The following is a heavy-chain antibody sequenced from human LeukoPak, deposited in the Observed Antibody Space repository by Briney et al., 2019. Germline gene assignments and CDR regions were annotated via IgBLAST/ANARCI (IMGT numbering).Heavy chain of an antibody. V-gene: IGHV3-23*01. CDR1: RFTFSSYA. CDR2: ISGSGSST. D-gene: IGHD4-17*01. CDR3: AKDDRYGDYGTTAFDY. Sequence: PGGSLRLSCAASRFTFSSYAMSWVRQAPGKGLEWVSLISGSGSSTYYADSVKGRFTISRDNSRNTLYLQMNSLRAEDTAIYYCAKDDRYGDYGTTAFDYWGQGTLVTVSS. J-gene: IGHJ4*02.